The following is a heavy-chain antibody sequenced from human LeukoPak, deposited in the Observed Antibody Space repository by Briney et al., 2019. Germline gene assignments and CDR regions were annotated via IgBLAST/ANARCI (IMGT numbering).Heavy chain of an antibody. D-gene: IGHD4-11*01. CDR1: GGSISSGGYY. CDR2: IYYSGST. V-gene: IGHV4-61*08. Sequence: SETLSLTCTVSGGSISSGGYYWSWIRQHPAWGLEWIGYIYYSGSTNYNPSLKSRVTISVDTSNNQFSLKLSSVTVADTAVYYCARLSGAGDYRPQKYYYYYYGMEAWGQGTTVTVSS. CDR3: ARLSGAGDYRPQKYYYYYYGMEA. J-gene: IGHJ6*02.